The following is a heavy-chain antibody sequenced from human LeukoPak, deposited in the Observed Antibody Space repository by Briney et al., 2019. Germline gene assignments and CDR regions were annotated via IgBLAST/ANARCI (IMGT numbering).Heavy chain of an antibody. CDR2: ISSGGSNK. V-gene: IGHV3-30*18. J-gene: IGHJ4*02. Sequence: PGGSLRLSCAASGFTFSSYGMHWVRQAPGKGLEWVTAISSGGSNKYYGDSVRGRFTISRDNSKNTLYLQMNSLRPEDTAVYYCAKGYYSGSYYFDYWGQGTLVTVSS. CDR1: GFTFSSYG. CDR3: AKGYYSGSYYFDY. D-gene: IGHD1-26*01.